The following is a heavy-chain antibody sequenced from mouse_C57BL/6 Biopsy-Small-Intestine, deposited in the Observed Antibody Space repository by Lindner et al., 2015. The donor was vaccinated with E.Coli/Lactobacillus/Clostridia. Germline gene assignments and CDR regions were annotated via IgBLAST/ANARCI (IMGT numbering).Heavy chain of an antibody. V-gene: IGHV1-18*01. D-gene: IGHD3-2*02. J-gene: IGHJ4*01. Sequence: VQLQESGPELVKPGASVKIPCKASGYTFTDYNMDWVKQSHGKSLEWIGDINPNSGGTIYNQKFKGKATLTVDKSSTTAYMELRSLTSEDTAVYFCARSGLQLSLRDYFYAMDYWGQGTSVTVSS. CDR1: GYTFTDYN. CDR2: INPNSGGT. CDR3: ARSGLQLSLRDYFYAMDY.